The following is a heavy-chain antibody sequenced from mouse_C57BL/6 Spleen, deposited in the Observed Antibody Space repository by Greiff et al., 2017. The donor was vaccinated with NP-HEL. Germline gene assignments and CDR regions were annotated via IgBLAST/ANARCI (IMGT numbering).Heavy chain of an antibody. CDR3: AIGAGFDY. V-gene: IGHV1-50*01. Sequence: QVQLQQPGAELVKPGASVKLSCKASGYTFTSYWMQWVKQRPGQGLEWIGEIDPSDSSTNYNQKFKGKATLTVDTSSSTAYMQLSSLTSEDSAVDYCAIGAGFDYWGQGTTLTVSS. J-gene: IGHJ2*01. CDR2: IDPSDSST. CDR1: GYTFTSYW.